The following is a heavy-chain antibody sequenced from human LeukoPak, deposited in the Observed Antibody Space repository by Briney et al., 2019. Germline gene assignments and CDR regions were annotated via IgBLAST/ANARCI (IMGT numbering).Heavy chain of an antibody. J-gene: IGHJ1*01. CDR3: TRGTFYYDSSGYPNFQH. Sequence: SLRLSCAASGFTFSSYEMNWARQAPGKGLEWVGFIRSNAYGGTTEYAASVKGRFTLSRDDSKSIAYLQMNSLKTEDTAVYYCTRGTFYYDSSGYPNFQHWGQGTLVTVSS. CDR1: GFTFSSYE. D-gene: IGHD3-22*01. CDR2: IRSNAYGGTT. V-gene: IGHV3-49*04.